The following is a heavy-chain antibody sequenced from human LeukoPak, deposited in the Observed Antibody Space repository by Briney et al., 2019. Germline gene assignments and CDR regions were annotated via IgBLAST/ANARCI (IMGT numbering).Heavy chain of an antibody. D-gene: IGHD2-2*01. J-gene: IGHJ6*02. V-gene: IGHV3-9*01. CDR2: ISWNSGSI. CDR1: GFTFDDYA. CDR3: AKDYCSSTRCFSGYYYYGMDV. Sequence: GRSLRLSCAASGFTFDDYAMHWVRQAPGKGLEWVSGISWNSGSIGYADSVKGRFTISRDNAKNSLYLQMNSLRAEDTALYYCAKDYCSSTRCFSGYYYYGMDVWGQGTTVTVSS.